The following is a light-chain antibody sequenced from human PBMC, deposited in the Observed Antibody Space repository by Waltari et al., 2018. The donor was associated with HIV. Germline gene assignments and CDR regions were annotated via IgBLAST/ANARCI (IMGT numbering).Light chain of an antibody. J-gene: IGKJ2*01. CDR1: QSISTW. V-gene: IGKV1-5*03. CDR3: QQYNTYART. CDR2: KAS. Sequence: DIQMTQSPSTLSASVGARVPITCRASQSISTWLAWYQQKPGKAPKLLLYKASSLEAAVPSRFSGSGSGTEFTLTISSLQPDDVATYYCQQYNTYARTFGQGTKLEIK.